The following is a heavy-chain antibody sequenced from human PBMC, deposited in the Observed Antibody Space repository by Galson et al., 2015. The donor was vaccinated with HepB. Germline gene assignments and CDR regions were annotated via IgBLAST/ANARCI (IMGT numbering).Heavy chain of an antibody. D-gene: IGHD5-18*01. J-gene: IGHJ5*02. CDR3: AREYGYSYGYVRP. Sequence: SLRLSCAASGFTFSSYWMSWVRQAPGEGLEWVANIKQDGSEKYYVDSVKGRFTISRDNAKNSLYLQMNSLRAEDTAVYYCAREYGYSYGYVRPWGQGTLVTVSS. CDR1: GFTFSSYW. CDR2: IKQDGSEK. V-gene: IGHV3-7*03.